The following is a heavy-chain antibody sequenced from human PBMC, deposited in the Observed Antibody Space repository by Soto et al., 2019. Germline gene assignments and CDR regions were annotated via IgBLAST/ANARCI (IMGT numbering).Heavy chain of an antibody. CDR2: IKSRTDGETT. V-gene: IGHV3-15*07. CDR3: TTGTGTVAD. Sequence: EVQLVESGGGLVKPGGSLRLSCAASGFTFSNAWMNWVRQAPGKGLEWVGRIKSRTDGETTDYVAHVKGRFSISRDDSQNTVNLQLHSLKTEATAVYYWTTGTGTVADWGQGTLVTVSS. D-gene: IGHD1-7*01. CDR1: GFTFSNAW. J-gene: IGHJ4*02.